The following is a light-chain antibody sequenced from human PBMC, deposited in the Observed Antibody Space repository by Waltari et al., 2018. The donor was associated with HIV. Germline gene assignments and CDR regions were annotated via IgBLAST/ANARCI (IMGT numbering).Light chain of an antibody. CDR2: DAS. CDR1: QSVSSY. J-gene: IGKJ5*01. V-gene: IGKV3-11*01. CDR3: QQRSNWIT. Sequence: IVLTQSPDTLSLSPGERATLSCRASQSVSSYLAWYQQKPGQAPRLLIYDASNRATGIPARFSGSGSGTDFTLTISSLEPEDFAVYYCQQRSNWITFGQGTRLEIK.